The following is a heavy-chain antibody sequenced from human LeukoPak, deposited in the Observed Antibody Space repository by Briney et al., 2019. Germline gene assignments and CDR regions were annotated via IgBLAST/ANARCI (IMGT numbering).Heavy chain of an antibody. J-gene: IGHJ4*02. V-gene: IGHV4-34*01. CDR1: GGSFSGYY. CDR3: ARGANVIVVVPAAPRDFDY. CDR2: INHSGST. D-gene: IGHD2-2*01. Sequence: SETLSLTCAVYGGSFSGYYWSWIRQPPGKGLEWIGEINHSGSTNYNPSLKSRVTISVDTSKNQCSLKLSSVTAADTAVYYCARGANVIVVVPAAPRDFDYWGQGTLVTVSS.